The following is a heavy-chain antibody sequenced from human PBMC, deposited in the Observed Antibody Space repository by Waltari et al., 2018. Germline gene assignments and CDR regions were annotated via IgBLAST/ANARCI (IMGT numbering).Heavy chain of an antibody. V-gene: IGHV4-61*02. CDR3: ARDDYYYYMDV. CDR1: GGSISSGRYY. CDR2: IYTSGST. J-gene: IGHJ6*03. Sequence: QVQLQESGPGLVKPSQTLSLTCTVSGGSISSGRYYWSWIRQPAGKGLEWIGRIYTSGSTNYNPSLKSRVTISVDTSKNQFSLKLSSVTASDTAVYYCARDDYYYYMDVWGKGTTVTVSS.